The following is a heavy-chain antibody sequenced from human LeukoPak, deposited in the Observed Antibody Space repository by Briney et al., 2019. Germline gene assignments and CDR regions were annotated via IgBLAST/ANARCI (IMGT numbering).Heavy chain of an antibody. V-gene: IGHV3-7*04. CDR1: GFTFGSYW. CDR2: IKQDGSEK. Sequence: GGSLRLSCAASGFTFGSYWMSWVRQAPGKGLEWVANIKQDGSEKYYVDSVKGRFTISRDSAKNSLYLQMNSLRAEDTAVYYCARVLVNWNYGDFDYWGQGTLVTVSS. CDR3: ARVLVNWNYGDFDY. D-gene: IGHD1-7*01. J-gene: IGHJ4*02.